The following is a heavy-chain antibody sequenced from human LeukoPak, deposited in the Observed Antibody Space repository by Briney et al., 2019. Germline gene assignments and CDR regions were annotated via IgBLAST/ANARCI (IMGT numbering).Heavy chain of an antibody. CDR3: ARDRWATMVRGVIQRIYYYGMDV. D-gene: IGHD3-10*01. CDR1: GYTFTSYG. V-gene: IGHV1-18*01. J-gene: IGHJ6*02. Sequence: GASVKVSCKASGYTFTSYGISWVRQAPGQGLEWMGWISAYNGNTNYAQKLQGRFTMTRDTSTSTAYMELRSLRSDDTAVYYCARDRWATMVRGVIQRIYYYGMDVWGQGTTVTVSS. CDR2: ISAYNGNT.